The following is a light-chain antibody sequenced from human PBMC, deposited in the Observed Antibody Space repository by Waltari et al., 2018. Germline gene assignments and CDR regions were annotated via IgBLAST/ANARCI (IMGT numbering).Light chain of an antibody. Sequence: DVVMTKTPFSLSDTPGQPASISCKSSQSLLYSDGKTYLYWYLQKPGQSPHLLIYEVSSRVSGVPDRFSGSGSGTDFTLKISRVEAEDVGVYYCMQAIHLPLTFGGGTKVEIK. CDR1: QSLLYSDGKTY. CDR3: MQAIHLPLT. V-gene: IGKV2-29*02. J-gene: IGKJ4*01. CDR2: EVS.